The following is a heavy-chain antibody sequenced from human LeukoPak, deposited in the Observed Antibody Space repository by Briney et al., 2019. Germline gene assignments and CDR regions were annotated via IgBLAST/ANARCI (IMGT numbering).Heavy chain of an antibody. CDR3: AKAGDCSSTSCYPRLYYYYGMDV. CDR2: ISGSGGST. J-gene: IGHJ6*02. CDR1: GFTFSSYA. Sequence: PGGSLRLSCAASGFTFSSYAMSWVRQAPGKGLEWVSAISGSGGSTYYADSVKGRFTISRDNSKNTLYLQMNSLRAEDTAVYYCAKAGDCSSTSCYPRLYYYYGMDVWGQGTTVTVSS. D-gene: IGHD2-2*01. V-gene: IGHV3-23*01.